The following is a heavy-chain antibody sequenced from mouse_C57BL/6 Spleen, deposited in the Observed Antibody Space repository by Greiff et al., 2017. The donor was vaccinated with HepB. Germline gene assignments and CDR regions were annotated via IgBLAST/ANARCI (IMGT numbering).Heavy chain of an antibody. J-gene: IGHJ2*01. Sequence: QVQLQQSGPELVKPGASVKISCKASGYAFSSSWMNWVKQRPGKGLEWIGRIYPGDGDTNYNGKFKGKATLTADKSSSTAYMQLSSLTSEDSAVYFCALMVTFDYWGQGTTLTVSS. CDR2: IYPGDGDT. D-gene: IGHD2-2*01. CDR3: ALMVTFDY. V-gene: IGHV1-82*01. CDR1: GYAFSSSW.